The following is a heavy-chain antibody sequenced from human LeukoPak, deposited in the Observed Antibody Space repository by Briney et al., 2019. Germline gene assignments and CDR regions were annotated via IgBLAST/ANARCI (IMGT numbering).Heavy chain of an antibody. V-gene: IGHV4-39*07. CDR3: ARDRGSLYSYGMDV. D-gene: IGHD3-10*01. J-gene: IGHJ6*02. Sequence: SETLSLTCTVSGGSISSSSYYWGWIRQPPGKGLEWIGSIYYSGSTYYNPSLKSRVTISVDTSKNQFSLKLSSVTAADTAVYYCARDRGSLYSYGMDVWGQGTTVTVSS. CDR1: GGSISSSSYY. CDR2: IYYSGST.